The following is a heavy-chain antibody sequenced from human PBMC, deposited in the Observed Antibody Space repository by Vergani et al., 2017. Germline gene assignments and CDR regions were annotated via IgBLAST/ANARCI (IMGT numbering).Heavy chain of an antibody. CDR2: MIGSVTRT. Sequence: EVQLLESGGGLVQPGGSLRLSCAASGFTFSSYAVSWVRQAPGKGLEWVETMIGSVTRTYYADSVKGRFTISKDNFKNMLYLQRNSLRAEDTAIYECAKDRGGSSSSVDWFDPWGQGTLVT. V-gene: IGHV3-23*01. D-gene: IGHD6-6*01. J-gene: IGHJ5*02. CDR3: AKDRGGSSSSVDWFDP. CDR1: GFTFSSYA.